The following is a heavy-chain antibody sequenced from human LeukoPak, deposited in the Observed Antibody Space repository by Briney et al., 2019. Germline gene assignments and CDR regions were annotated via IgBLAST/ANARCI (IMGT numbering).Heavy chain of an antibody. D-gene: IGHD2-2*01. CDR3: GRDEDIPAYPNWIET. V-gene: IGHV1-18*01. J-gene: IGHJ5*02. CDR2: VSTYTGNT. Sequence: VASVKVSCKASGYSFFDSGITWVRQAPGQGPEWIGWVSTYTGNTNYTEKVQGRITMTTDTSTDTAYIERRSLTSDDTAVYYCGRDEDIPAYPNWIETWGQGTLVTVSS. CDR1: GYSFFDSG.